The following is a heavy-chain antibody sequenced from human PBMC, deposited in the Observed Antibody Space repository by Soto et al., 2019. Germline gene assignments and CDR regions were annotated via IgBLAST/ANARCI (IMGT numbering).Heavy chain of an antibody. J-gene: IGHJ5*02. Sequence: GGSLRLSCAASGFTFSNYAMSWVRQAPGKGLEWVSGISGNGGLTHYADSVKGRFTISRDNSKSTQWLQMNSLRAEDTAVYYCAKDLGFYTRGGFVPWGQGTLVTVSS. CDR1: GFTFSNYA. D-gene: IGHD3-16*01. CDR2: ISGNGGLT. CDR3: AKDLGFYTRGGFVP. V-gene: IGHV3-23*01.